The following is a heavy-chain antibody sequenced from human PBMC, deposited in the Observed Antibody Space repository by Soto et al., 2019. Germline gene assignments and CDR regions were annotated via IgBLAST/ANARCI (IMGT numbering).Heavy chain of an antibody. V-gene: IGHV4-59*01. D-gene: IGHD3-16*01. CDR3: ARERGTVGDFDY. J-gene: IGHJ4*02. CDR2: IYYSGST. Sequence: QVQLQESGPGLVKPSETLSLTCTVSGGSISSYYWSWIRQPPGKGLEWIGYIYYSGSTNYNPSLMSRVSISVVTSKTQVSLKLSSVTAADTAVYYCARERGTVGDFDYWGEGTLVTVSS. CDR1: GGSISSYY.